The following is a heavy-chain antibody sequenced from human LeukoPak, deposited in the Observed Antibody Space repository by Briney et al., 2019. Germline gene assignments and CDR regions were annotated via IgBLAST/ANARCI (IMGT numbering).Heavy chain of an antibody. Sequence: GGSLRLSCAASGFTFIGYAMSGVRQAPGKGLEWVSTISGNGGSTYYADSGKGRFTISRDNSKNTLYLQMNSLRAEDTALYYCARDTWEPWGQGTLVTVS. D-gene: IGHD1-26*01. J-gene: IGHJ5*02. CDR1: GFTFIGYA. CDR2: ISGNGGST. V-gene: IGHV3-23*01. CDR3: ARDTWEP.